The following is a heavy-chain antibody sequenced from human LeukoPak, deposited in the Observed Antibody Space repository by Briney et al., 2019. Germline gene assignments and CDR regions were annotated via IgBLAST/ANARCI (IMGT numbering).Heavy chain of an antibody. CDR3: AREASPYDILTGYYSRRYYFDH. Sequence: PSETLSLTCTVSGGSISSYYWSWIRQPPGKGLEWIGYIYYSGSTNYNPSLKSRVTISVDTSKNQFSLKLSSVTAADTAVYYCAREASPYDILTGYYSRRYYFDHWPQGTLVTVSS. J-gene: IGHJ4*02. D-gene: IGHD3-9*01. CDR2: IYYSGST. CDR1: GGSISSYY. V-gene: IGHV4-59*01.